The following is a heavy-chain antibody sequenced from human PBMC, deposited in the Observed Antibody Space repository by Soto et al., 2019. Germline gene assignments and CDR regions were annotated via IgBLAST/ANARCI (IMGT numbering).Heavy chain of an antibody. J-gene: IGHJ6*02. CDR1: GYTFTSYY. V-gene: IGHV1-46*01. CDR3: ARDRKGIQLLRRNYYYYGMDV. CDR2: INPSGGST. D-gene: IGHD5-18*01. Sequence: ASVKVSCKASGYTFTSYYMHWVLQAPGQGLEWMGIINPSGGSTSYAQKFQGRVTMTRDTSTSTVYMELSSLRSEDTAVYYCARDRKGIQLLRRNYYYYGMDVWGQGTTVTVSS.